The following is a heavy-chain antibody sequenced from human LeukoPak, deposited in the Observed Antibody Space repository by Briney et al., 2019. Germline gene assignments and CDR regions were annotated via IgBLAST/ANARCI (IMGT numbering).Heavy chain of an antibody. CDR2: IYYSGST. J-gene: IGHJ6*02. Sequence: PSETLSLTCTVSGGSISSYYWSWTRQPPGKGLEWIGYIYYSGSTNYNPSLKSRVTISVDTSKNQFSLKLSSVTAADTAVYYCARMMLLRNYYYYGMDVWGQGTTVTVSS. D-gene: IGHD2-21*01. CDR1: GGSISSYY. V-gene: IGHV4-59*01. CDR3: ARMMLLRNYYYYGMDV.